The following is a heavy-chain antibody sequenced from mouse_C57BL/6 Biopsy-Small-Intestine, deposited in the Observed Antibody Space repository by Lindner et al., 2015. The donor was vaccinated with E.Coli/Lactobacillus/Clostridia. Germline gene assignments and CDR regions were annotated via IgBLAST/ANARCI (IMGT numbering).Heavy chain of an antibody. V-gene: IGHV1-42*01. CDR3: ARDYPWFAY. CDR2: INPSTGGT. D-gene: IGHD2-4*01. J-gene: IGHJ3*01. CDR1: GYSFTGYY. Sequence: VQLQESGPELVKPGASVKISCKASGYSFTGYYMNWVKQSPEKSLEWIGEINPSTGGTTYNQKFKAKATLTVDKSSSTAYMQLKSLTSEDSAVYYCARDYPWFAYWGQGTLVTVPA.